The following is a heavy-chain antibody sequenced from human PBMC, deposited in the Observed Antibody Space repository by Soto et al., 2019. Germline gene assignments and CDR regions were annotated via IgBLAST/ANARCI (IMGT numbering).Heavy chain of an antibody. CDR3: AKGREGFGTDAFDI. V-gene: IGHV3-23*01. J-gene: IGHJ3*02. D-gene: IGHD3-10*01. CDR1: GFTFSSYA. Sequence: EVQLLESGGGLVQPGGSLRPSCAASGFTFSSYAMSWVRQAPGKGLEWVSAISGSGGNTYYADSVKGRFTISRDNSKNTRYLQMNTLSAEDTAVYYCAKGREGFGTDAFDIWGQGTMVTVSS. CDR2: ISGSGGNT.